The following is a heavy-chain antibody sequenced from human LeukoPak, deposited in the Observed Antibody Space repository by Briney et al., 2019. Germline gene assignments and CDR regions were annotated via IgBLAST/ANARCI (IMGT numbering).Heavy chain of an antibody. CDR1: GDSVTDHY. V-gene: IGHV4-59*08. CDR2: FYYNGRS. J-gene: IGHJ4*02. Sequence: SETLSLTCTVSGDSVTDHYWSWIRQPPGKGLEWIAYFYYNGRSRYNPSLNSRVTISVDTSKNQFSLKVTSVTTADTVVYYCARHYYGDVYYFDFWGQGTLVTVSS. CDR3: ARHYYGDVYYFDF. D-gene: IGHD4-17*01.